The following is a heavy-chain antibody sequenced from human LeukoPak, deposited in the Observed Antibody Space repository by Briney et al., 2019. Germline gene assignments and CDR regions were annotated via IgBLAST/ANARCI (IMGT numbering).Heavy chain of an antibody. V-gene: IGHV3-7*04. J-gene: IGHJ1*01. CDR1: EFTPSY. CDR2: IKQDGSDK. Sequence: GGSLRLSCAASEFTPSYMSWVRQAPGKGLGWVANIKQDGSDKNYVDSVKGRFTIARDNAKRSVYLEMNSLRVEDTAVYYCAREYAWSGRVIWGEGTLVTASS. D-gene: IGHD1-14*01. CDR3: AREYAWSGRVI.